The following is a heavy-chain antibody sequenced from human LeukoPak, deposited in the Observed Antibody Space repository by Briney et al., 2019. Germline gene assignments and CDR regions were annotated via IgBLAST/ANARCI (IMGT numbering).Heavy chain of an antibody. CDR1: GGSISSGGYS. CDR3: AGGGYDRDY. V-gene: IGHV4-30-2*01. J-gene: IGHJ4*02. CDR2: IYHSGGT. D-gene: IGHD5-12*01. Sequence: SETLSLTCAVSGGSISSGGYSWSWIRQPPGKGLEWIGYIYHSGGTYYNPSLKSRVTISVDRSKNQFSLKLSSVTAADTAVYYCAGGGYDRDYWGQGTLVTVSS.